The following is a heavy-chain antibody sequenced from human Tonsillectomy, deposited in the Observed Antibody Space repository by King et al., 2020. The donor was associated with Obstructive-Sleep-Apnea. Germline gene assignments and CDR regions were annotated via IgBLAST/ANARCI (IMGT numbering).Heavy chain of an antibody. CDR2: IYYSGSS. CDR1: GGSISSSSNY. V-gene: IGHV4-39*07. Sequence: QLQESGPGLVKPSETLSLTCTVSGGSISSSSNYWDWIRQPPGKGLEWIGSIYYSGSSYYNPSLKSRVTISVDTSKNQFSLKLSSVTAADTVLYYCAREGCGGDCYTDDAFDIWGQGTMVTVSS. J-gene: IGHJ3*02. D-gene: IGHD2-21*02. CDR3: AREGCGGDCYTDDAFDI.